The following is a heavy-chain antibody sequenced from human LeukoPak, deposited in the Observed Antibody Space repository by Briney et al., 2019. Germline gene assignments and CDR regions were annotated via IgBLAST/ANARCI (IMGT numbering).Heavy chain of an antibody. J-gene: IGHJ4*02. CDR3: TTPPD. CDR1: GFSFSDAW. CDR2: IKPIATGGTT. Sequence: GGSLRLSCTASGFSFSDAWMTWVRQAPGKGLEWVGRIKPIATGGTTEYAAPVKGRFTISRDDSKNTVYMQMNSLESEDTAVYYCTTPPDWGQGTLVTVSS. D-gene: IGHD1-14*01. V-gene: IGHV3-15*01.